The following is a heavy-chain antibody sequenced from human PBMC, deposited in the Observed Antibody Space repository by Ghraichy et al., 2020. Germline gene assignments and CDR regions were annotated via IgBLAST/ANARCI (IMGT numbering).Heavy chain of an antibody. D-gene: IGHD3-22*01. CDR3: ARSYSDSSGYYRHGFDY. Sequence: SETLSLTCAVYGVSFSGYYWSWIRQPPGKGLEWIGEINHSGSTNYNPSLKSRVTISVDKSKNQFSLKLSSVTAADTAVYYCARSYSDSSGYYRHGFDYWGHGTLVTVSS. CDR2: INHSGST. J-gene: IGHJ4*01. V-gene: IGHV4-34*01. CDR1: GVSFSGYY.